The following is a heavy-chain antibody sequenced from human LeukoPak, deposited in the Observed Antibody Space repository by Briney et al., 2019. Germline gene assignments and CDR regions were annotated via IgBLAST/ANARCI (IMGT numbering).Heavy chain of an antibody. CDR1: GFTFSDYY. CDR2: ISSSGSTI. CDR3: ARPDYGDYVILDAFDI. J-gene: IGHJ3*02. D-gene: IGHD4-17*01. Sequence: SGGSLRLSCAASGFTFSDYYMSWIRQAPGKGLEWVSYISSSGSTIYYADSVKGRFTISRDNAKNSLYLQMNSLRAEDTAVYYCARPDYGDYVILDAFDIWGQGTMVTVSS. V-gene: IGHV3-11*01.